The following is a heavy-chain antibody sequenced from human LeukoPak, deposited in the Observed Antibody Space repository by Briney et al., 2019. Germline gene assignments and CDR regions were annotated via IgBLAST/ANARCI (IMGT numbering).Heavy chain of an antibody. CDR2: INHSGST. Sequence: SETLSLTCAVYGGSFSGYYWSWIRQPPGKGLEWIGEINHSGSTNYNPSLKSRVTISVDTSKNQFSLKLSSVTAADTAVYYCSRLRGYSYGFADYWGQGALVTVSS. J-gene: IGHJ4*02. CDR1: GGSFSGYY. CDR3: SRLRGYSYGFADY. D-gene: IGHD5-18*01. V-gene: IGHV4-34*01.